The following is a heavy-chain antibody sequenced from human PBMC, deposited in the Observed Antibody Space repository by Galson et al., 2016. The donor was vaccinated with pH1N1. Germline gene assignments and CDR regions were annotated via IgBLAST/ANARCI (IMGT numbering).Heavy chain of an antibody. CDR1: GFTFSSHW. CDR2: INGDVSST. CDR3: ARETTISGVVMDFDS. Sequence: SLRLSCAASGFTFSSHWMHWVRQAPGKGLVWVSRINGDVSSTSYADSVKGRFTISRDNARNTLYLQMDSLRAEDTAVYYCARETTISGVVMDFDSWGQGTQVTVSS. D-gene: IGHD3-3*01. V-gene: IGHV3-74*01. J-gene: IGHJ4*02.